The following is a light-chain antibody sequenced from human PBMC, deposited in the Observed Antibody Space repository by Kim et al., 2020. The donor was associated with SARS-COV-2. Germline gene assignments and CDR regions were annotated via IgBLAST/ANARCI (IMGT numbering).Light chain of an antibody. V-gene: IGLV3-1*01. CDR3: QAWDSSTVV. Sequence: SVSPGQTASSTWSGDKLGDKYACWYQQKPGQSPVLVIYRDSKRPSGIPERFSGSNSGNTATLTISGTQAMDEADYYCQAWDSSTVVFGGGTQLTVL. CDR1: KLGDKY. J-gene: IGLJ2*01. CDR2: RDS.